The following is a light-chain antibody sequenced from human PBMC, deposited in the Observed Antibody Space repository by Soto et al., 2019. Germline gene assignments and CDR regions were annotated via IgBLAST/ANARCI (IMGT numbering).Light chain of an antibody. J-gene: IGLJ2*01. CDR2: GNP. Sequence: QSVLTQPPSVSGAPGQRVTISYPGTSYHIGGGYDVHWYQQLPGTPPKLLIYGNPKRASGVPDRLSGYKSGTSGSLAITGLQAEDEADYYCRSYDSSLSAVVFGGGTKVTVL. V-gene: IGLV1-40*01. CDR1: SYHIGGGYD. CDR3: RSYDSSLSAVV.